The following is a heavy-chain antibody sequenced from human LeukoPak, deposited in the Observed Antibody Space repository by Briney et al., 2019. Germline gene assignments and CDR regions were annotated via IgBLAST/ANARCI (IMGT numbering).Heavy chain of an antibody. CDR3: ARNDGGYYGSGSPLPFH. J-gene: IGHJ4*02. D-gene: IGHD3-10*01. Sequence: SETLSLTCTVSGGSISSGDYYWSWIRQPPGKGLEWIGYIYYSGSTYYNPSLKSRVTISVDTSKNQFSLKLSSVTAADTAVYYCARNDGGYYGSGSPLPFHWGQGTLVTVSS. CDR1: GGSISSGDYY. V-gene: IGHV4-30-4*01. CDR2: IYYSGST.